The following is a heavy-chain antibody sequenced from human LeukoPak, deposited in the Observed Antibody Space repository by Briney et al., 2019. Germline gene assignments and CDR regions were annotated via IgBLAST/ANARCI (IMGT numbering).Heavy chain of an antibody. CDR1: GYTFTSHY. D-gene: IGHD3-22*01. CDR3: ARAMYYYDSSGYHNWFDP. Sequence: SSVQVSCKASGYTFTSHYMHWVRQAPGQGLEWMGIINPSGGSTSYAQKFQGRVTMIRDMSTSTVYMELSSLRSEDTAVYYCARAMYYYDSSGYHNWFDPWGQGTLVTVSS. V-gene: IGHV1-46*01. CDR2: INPSGGST. J-gene: IGHJ5*02.